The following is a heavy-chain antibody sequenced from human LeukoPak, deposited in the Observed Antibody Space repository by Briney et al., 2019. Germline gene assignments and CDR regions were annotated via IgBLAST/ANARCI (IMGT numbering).Heavy chain of an antibody. CDR1: GYTLTELS. CDR2: INPNSGGT. V-gene: IGHV1-2*02. CDR3: ARCSGGSWVNWFDP. J-gene: IGHJ5*02. Sequence: ASVKVSCKVSGYTLTELSMHWVRQAPGQGLEWMGWINPNSGGTNYAQKFQGRVTMTRDTSISTAYMELSRLRSDDTAVYYCARCSGGSWVNWFDPWGQGTLVTVSS. D-gene: IGHD2-15*01.